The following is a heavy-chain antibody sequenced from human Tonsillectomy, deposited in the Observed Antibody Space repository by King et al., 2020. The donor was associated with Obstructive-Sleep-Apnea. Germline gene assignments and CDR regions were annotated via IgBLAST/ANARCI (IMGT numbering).Heavy chain of an antibody. CDR3: VKDKNSGWYFDYLDY. J-gene: IGHJ4*02. D-gene: IGHD6-19*01. Sequence: VQLVQSGGGLVQPGRSLRLSCAASGFTFDDYALHWVRQTPGKGLEWVSGISWNSGSVGYADSVKGRFTISRDNAKNSLYLQMNSLRAEDTAFYYCVKDKNSGWYFDYLDYWGQGTLVIVSS. CDR1: GFTFDDYA. CDR2: ISWNSGSV. V-gene: IGHV3-9*01.